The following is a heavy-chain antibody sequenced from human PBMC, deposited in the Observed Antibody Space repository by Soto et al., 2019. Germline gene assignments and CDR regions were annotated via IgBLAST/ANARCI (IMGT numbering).Heavy chain of an antibody. J-gene: IGHJ4*02. V-gene: IGHV3-7*02. Sequence: GAALRLSCAASVFTFGFYWMAWFLRAPGKGLEWVAKLKQDVSEIFDVDSVRGRFTISGDNAKNSLYLQMNSLRVEDTAVYYCARGRGYCGGTTCYLYYWGQGALVTVS. CDR1: VFTFGFYW. CDR2: LKQDVSEI. D-gene: IGHD2-21*01. CDR3: ARGRGYCGGTTCYLYY.